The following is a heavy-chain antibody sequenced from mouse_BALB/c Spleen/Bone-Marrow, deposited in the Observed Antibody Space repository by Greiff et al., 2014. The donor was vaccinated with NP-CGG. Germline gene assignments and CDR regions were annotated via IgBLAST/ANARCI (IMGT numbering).Heavy chain of an antibody. CDR1: GFTFSDYY. J-gene: IGHJ4*01. D-gene: IGHD2-3*01. V-gene: IGHV5-4*02. Sequence: VESGGGLVKPGGSLKLSCAASGFTFSDYYMYWVRQTPEKRLEWVATISDGGSYTYYPDSVKGRLTISRDNVKNNLYLQMSSLKSEDTAMYYCARGPHDDDMDYWGQGTSVTVSS. CDR3: ARGPHDDDMDY. CDR2: ISDGGSYT.